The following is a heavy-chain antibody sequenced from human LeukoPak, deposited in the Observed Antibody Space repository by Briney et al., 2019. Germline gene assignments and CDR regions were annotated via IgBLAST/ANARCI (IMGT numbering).Heavy chain of an antibody. J-gene: IGHJ5*02. Sequence: SETLSLTCTVSGGSISSSSYYWGWIRQPPGKGLEWIGSIYYSGSTYYNPSLKSRVTISVDKSKNQFSLKLSSVTAADTAVYYCARGSTGFGELWFAWFDPWGQGTLVTVSS. V-gene: IGHV4-39*07. D-gene: IGHD3-10*01. CDR2: IYYSGST. CDR3: ARGSTGFGELWFAWFDP. CDR1: GGSISSSSYY.